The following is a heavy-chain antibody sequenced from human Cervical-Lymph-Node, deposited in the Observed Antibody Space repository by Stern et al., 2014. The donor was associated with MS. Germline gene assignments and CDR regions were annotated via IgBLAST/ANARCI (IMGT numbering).Heavy chain of an antibody. CDR1: GFTFSSYT. V-gene: IGHV3-21*01. CDR2: ISSSSRYI. Sequence: EVQLVESGGGLVKPGGSLRLSCAASGFTFSSYTMNWVRQAPGQGLEWGSSISSSSRYIYYADSEKGRFTISRDNAKNTLFLQMNSLRAEDTAMYFCARGDTGDFDFWGQGTLVTVSS. J-gene: IGHJ4*02. CDR3: ARGDTGDFDF. D-gene: IGHD7-27*01.